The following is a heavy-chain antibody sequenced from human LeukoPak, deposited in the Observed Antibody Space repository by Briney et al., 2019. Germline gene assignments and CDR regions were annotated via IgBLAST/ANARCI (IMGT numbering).Heavy chain of an antibody. CDR2: IYYTGST. CDR1: GGAITNYY. CDR3: ARRGSWRELRPFDY. V-gene: IGHV4-59*01. J-gene: IGHJ4*02. Sequence: SETLSLTCGVSGGAITNYYWNWIRQAPGKGLEWLGYIYYTGSTTYNPSVKSRITISLDTSKKQISLKLRSVTAADTAVYYCARRGSWRELRPFDYWGQGSLVTVSS. D-gene: IGHD1-26*01.